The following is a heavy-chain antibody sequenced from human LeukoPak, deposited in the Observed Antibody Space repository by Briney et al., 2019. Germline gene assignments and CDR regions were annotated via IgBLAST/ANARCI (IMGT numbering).Heavy chain of an antibody. CDR2: IYYSGST. CDR3: ARHPPGSSGAFDI. Sequence: MSSQTLSLTCTVSGGSISSSAYYWGWIRQPPGKGLEWIGSIYYSGSTYYNPSLKSRVTISVDTSKNQFSLKLSSVTATDTAVYYCARHPPGSSGAFDIWGQGTMVTVSS. CDR1: GGSISSSAYY. J-gene: IGHJ3*02. D-gene: IGHD1-14*01. V-gene: IGHV4-39*01.